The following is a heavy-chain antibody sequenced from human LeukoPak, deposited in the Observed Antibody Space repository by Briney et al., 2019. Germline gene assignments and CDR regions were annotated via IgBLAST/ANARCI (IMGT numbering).Heavy chain of an antibody. CDR3: AREVTD. D-gene: IGHD2-21*02. CDR1: GFKVWNNG. J-gene: IGHJ4*02. Sequence: GGSLRLSCAASGFKVWNNGMHWVRQAPGKGLEWVAAIWYDGSHEFYADSVKGRFTISRDNSKSTLYLQMNSLRVEDTAVYYCAREVTDWGQGTLVSVSS. V-gene: IGHV3-33*01. CDR2: IWYDGSHE.